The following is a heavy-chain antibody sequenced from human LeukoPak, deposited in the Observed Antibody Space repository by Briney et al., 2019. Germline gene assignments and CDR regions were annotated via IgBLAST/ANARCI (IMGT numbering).Heavy chain of an antibody. CDR1: GGSISSGDYY. CDR2: IYYSGST. V-gene: IGHV4-30-4*08. J-gene: IGHJ4*02. CDR3: AREITIFGGKGFDY. Sequence: PSETLSLTCTVSGGSISSGDYYGSWIRQPPGKGLEWIGYIYYSGSTYYNPSLKSRVTISVDTSKNQFSLKLSSVTAADTAVYYCAREITIFGGKGFDYWGQGTLVTVSS. D-gene: IGHD3-3*01.